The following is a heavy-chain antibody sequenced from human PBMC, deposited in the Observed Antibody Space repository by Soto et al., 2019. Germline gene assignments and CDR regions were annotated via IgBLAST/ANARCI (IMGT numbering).Heavy chain of an antibody. D-gene: IGHD2-21*02. V-gene: IGHV4-39*01. CDR3: ARQRTTVVTQAYFDH. CDR1: GESIGSSSYY. CDR2: IYYSGRT. J-gene: IGHJ4*02. Sequence: SETLSLTCIVSGESIGSSSYYWGWIRQPPGKGLEWIGSIYYSGRTYYNPSFKSRVTISIDTSKNQFSLKLSSVTATDTAVYYCARQRTTVVTQAYFDHWGQGALVTV.